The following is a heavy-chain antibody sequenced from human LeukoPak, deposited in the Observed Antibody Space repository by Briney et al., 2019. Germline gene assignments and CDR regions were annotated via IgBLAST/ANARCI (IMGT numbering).Heavy chain of an antibody. CDR2: IIPILGIA. CDR3: ARGGVAVAGKEDY. D-gene: IGHD6-19*01. V-gene: IGHV1-69*04. CDR1: GGTFSSYA. J-gene: IGHJ4*02. Sequence: SVKVSCKASGGTFSSYAISWVRQAPGQGLEWMGRIIPILGIANYAQKFQGRVTITADKSTSTAYMELSSLRSEDTAVYYCARGGVAVAGKEDYWGQGPWSPSPQ.